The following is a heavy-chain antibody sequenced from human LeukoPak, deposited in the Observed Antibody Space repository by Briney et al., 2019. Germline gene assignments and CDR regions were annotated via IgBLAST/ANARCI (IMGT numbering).Heavy chain of an antibody. CDR3: ARHGNCSSTSCFDY. CDR2: MYHSGST. J-gene: IGHJ4*02. Sequence: SETLSLTCVVSRYSISSGYYWGWIRQPPGKELEWIGSMYHSGSTYYNPSLKSRVTISVDTSKNQCSLKLSSVTAADTAVYYCARHGNCSSTSCFDYWGQGTLVTVSS. CDR1: RYSISSGYY. D-gene: IGHD2-2*01. V-gene: IGHV4-38-2*01.